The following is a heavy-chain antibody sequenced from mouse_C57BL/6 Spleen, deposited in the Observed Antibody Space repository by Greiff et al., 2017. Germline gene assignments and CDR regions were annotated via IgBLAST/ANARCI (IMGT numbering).Heavy chain of an antibody. CDR1: GYAFSNYW. Sequence: QVQLQQSGAELVKPGASVKISCKASGYAFSNYWMNWVKQRPGKGLEWIGQIYPGDGDTNYNGKFKGKATLTADKSSSTAYMQLSSLTSEDSAVYFCAREGSTVVDYWGQGTTLTVSS. D-gene: IGHD1-1*01. CDR3: AREGSTVVDY. CDR2: IYPGDGDT. J-gene: IGHJ2*01. V-gene: IGHV1-80*01.